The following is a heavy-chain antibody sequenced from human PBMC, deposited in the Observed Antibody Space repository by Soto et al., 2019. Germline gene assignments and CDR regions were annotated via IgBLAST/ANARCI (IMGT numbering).Heavy chain of an antibody. V-gene: IGHV3-30*18. Sequence: QVQLVESGGGVVQPGRSLRLSCAASGFTFSSYGMHWVRQAPGKGLEWVAVISYDGSNKYYADSVEGRFTISRDNSMNTLYLQMNSLRAEDTAVYYCAKRLYYDSSGYYQRGGFDPWGQGTLVTVSS. J-gene: IGHJ5*02. CDR3: AKRLYYDSSGYYQRGGFDP. D-gene: IGHD3-22*01. CDR2: ISYDGSNK. CDR1: GFTFSSYG.